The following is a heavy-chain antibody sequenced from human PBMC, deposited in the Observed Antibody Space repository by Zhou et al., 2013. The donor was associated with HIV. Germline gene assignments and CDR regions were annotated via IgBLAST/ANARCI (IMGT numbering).Heavy chain of an antibody. D-gene: IGHD3-9*01. CDR1: GYTFTRYD. Sequence: QVQLVQSGAEVKKPGASVKVSCKASGYTFTRYDISWVRQAPGQGLEWLGWISVDNGKTNYTKKLQGRVTLTTDTSTSTAYMELRSLRSDDTAVYYCAXDRSTKLRYFVLVILNLVQAYYYYGRSWGKGTTVTVSS. J-gene: IGHJ6*03. CDR2: ISVDNGKT. CDR3: AXDRSTKLRYFVLVILNLVQAYYYYGRS. V-gene: IGHV1-18*01.